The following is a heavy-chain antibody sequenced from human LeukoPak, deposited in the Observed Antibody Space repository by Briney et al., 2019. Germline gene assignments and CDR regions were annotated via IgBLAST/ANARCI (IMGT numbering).Heavy chain of an antibody. CDR2: ISGSGRNT. CDR3: ARDEIPSGT. V-gene: IGHV3-23*01. J-gene: IGHJ3*01. Sequence: GGSLRLSCAASGFIFNNYALSWVRQTPGKGLEWVSAISGSGRNTYYADSVKGRFTISRDNSRSTVDLQMNSLRVEDTGIYYCARDEIPSGTWGQGTMVIVSS. CDR1: GFIFNNYA. D-gene: IGHD6-25*01.